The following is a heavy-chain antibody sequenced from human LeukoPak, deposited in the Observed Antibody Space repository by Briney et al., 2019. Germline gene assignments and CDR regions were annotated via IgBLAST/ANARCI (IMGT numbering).Heavy chain of an antibody. V-gene: IGHV3-48*01. CDR1: GFTFSSYS. D-gene: IGHD2-2*01. CDR3: ARDSSTYAGPPDY. J-gene: IGHJ4*02. CDR2: IGAAGSTI. Sequence: PGGSLRLSCAASGFTFSSYSMNWVRQAPGKGLEWVSYIGAAGSTIHYADSVKGRFTISRDNAKNSLFLQMNSLRAEDTAVYYCARDSSTYAGPPDYWGQGTLVTVSS.